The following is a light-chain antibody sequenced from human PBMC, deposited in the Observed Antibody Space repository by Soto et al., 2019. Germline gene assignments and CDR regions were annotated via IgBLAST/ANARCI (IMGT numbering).Light chain of an antibody. V-gene: IGKV3D-15*01. CDR3: QQYNNWPPIT. Sequence: EVVLTHSASTLSGYTGERSALSCLAGQSVSSNLGSYQQKPAQHPTLLLYEASNKATSIPATLSGSGAGATFTLPTSSLEHAEFAVYYCQQYNNWPPITFGQGTRLEIK. CDR2: EAS. CDR1: QSVSSN. J-gene: IGKJ5*01.